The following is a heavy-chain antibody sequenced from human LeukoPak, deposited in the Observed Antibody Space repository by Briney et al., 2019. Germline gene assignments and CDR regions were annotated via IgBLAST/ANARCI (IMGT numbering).Heavy chain of an antibody. D-gene: IGHD2-2*01. V-gene: IGHV4-4*07. J-gene: IGHJ6*03. CDR2: IYTSGST. Sequence: SETLSLTCTVSGGSISSYYWSWIRQPAGKGLEWIGRIYTSGSTNYNPSLKSRVTMSVDTSKNQFSLKLSSVTAADTAVYYCARRYCSSTSCYFYYYYYMDVWGKGTTVTVSS. CDR1: GGSISSYY. CDR3: ARRYCSSTSCYFYYYYYMDV.